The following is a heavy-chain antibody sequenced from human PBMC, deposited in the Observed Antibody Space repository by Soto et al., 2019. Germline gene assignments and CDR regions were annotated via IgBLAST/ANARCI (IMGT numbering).Heavy chain of an antibody. Sequence: SEPLSLTCTVSGGSISSSSYYWGMIRQPPGKGLEWIGSIYYSGSTCYNPSLKSRVTISVDTSKNQFSLKLSSVTAADTAVYYCARHRTIFGVVIITGNWFDPWGQGTLVTVSS. V-gene: IGHV4-39*01. CDR3: ARHRTIFGVVIITGNWFDP. CDR2: IYYSGST. J-gene: IGHJ5*02. CDR1: GGSISSSSYY. D-gene: IGHD3-3*01.